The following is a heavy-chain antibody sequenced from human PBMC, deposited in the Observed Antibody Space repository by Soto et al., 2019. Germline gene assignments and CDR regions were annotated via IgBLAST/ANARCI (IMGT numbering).Heavy chain of an antibody. CDR3: ARDLGRGVRKRWFDP. CDR1: GGSISSGGYY. V-gene: IGHV4-31*03. J-gene: IGHJ5*02. Sequence: SETLSLTCTVSGGSISSGGYYWSWIRQHPGKGLEWIGYIYYSGSTYYNPSLKSRVTISVDTSKNQFSLKLSSVTAADTAVYYCARDLGRGVRKRWFDPWGQGTLVTVSS. CDR2: IYYSGST. D-gene: IGHD3-10*01.